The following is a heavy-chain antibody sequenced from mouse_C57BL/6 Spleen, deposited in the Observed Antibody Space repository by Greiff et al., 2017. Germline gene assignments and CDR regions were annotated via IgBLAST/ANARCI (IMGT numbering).Heavy chain of an antibody. CDR2: IDPENGDT. CDR3: TTITTVGPY. Sequence: VQLQQSGAELVRPGASVKLSCTASGFNIKDDYMHWVKQRPEQGLEWIGWIDPENGDTEYASKFQGKATITADTSSNAAYLQLSSLTSEDTAVYYCTTITTVGPYWGQGTTLTVSS. V-gene: IGHV14-4*01. J-gene: IGHJ2*01. D-gene: IGHD1-1*01. CDR1: GFNIKDDY.